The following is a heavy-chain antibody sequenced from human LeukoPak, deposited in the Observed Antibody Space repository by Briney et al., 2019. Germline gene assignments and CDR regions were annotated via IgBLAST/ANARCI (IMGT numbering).Heavy chain of an antibody. D-gene: IGHD3-3*01. J-gene: IGHJ3*02. CDR2: ISGSGGST. CDR1: GFTFSSYA. V-gene: IGHV3-23*01. Sequence: GGSLRLSCAASGFTFSSYAMSWVRQAPGKGLEWVSAISGSGGSTYYADSLKGRFTISRDNSKNTLYLQMNSLRAEDTAVYYCAKALRSLVDAFDIWGQGTMVTVSS. CDR3: AKALRSLVDAFDI.